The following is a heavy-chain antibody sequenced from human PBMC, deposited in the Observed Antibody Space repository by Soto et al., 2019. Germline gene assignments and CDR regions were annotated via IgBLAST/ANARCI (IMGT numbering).Heavy chain of an antibody. D-gene: IGHD1-26*01. CDR2: IIPILGIA. CDR3: ARGGAKWELLFDY. J-gene: IGHJ4*02. CDR1: GGTFSSYT. V-gene: IGHV1-69*02. Sequence: QVQLVQSGAEVKKPGSSVKVSCKASGGTFSSYTISWVRQAPGQGLEWMGRIIPILGIANYAQKFQGRVTXTXDXSTSAAYMELSSLRSEDTAVYDCARGGAKWELLFDYWGQGTLVTVSS.